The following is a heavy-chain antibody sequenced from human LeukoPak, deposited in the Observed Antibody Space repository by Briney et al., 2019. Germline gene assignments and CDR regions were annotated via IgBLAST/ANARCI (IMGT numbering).Heavy chain of an antibody. CDR3: AREYCSSTSCYRSLSDAFDI. J-gene: IGHJ3*02. CDR1: GFTFSSYA. CDR2: ISGSGGST. Sequence: GGSLRLSCAASGFTFSSYAMSWVRQAPGKGLEWVSAISGSGGSTYYADSVKGRFTISRDNSKNTLYLQMNSLRAEDTAVYYCAREYCSSTSCYRSLSDAFDIWGQGAMVTVFS. V-gene: IGHV3-23*01. D-gene: IGHD2-2*01.